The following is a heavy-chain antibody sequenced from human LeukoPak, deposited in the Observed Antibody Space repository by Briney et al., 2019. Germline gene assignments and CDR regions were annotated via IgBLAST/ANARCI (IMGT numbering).Heavy chain of an antibody. V-gene: IGHV4-34*01. CDR3: VREMVRPGGAKDDY. D-gene: IGHD3-10*01. J-gene: IGHJ4*02. CDR1: GGSFSGYY. Sequence: PSETLSLTCAVYGGSFSGYYWSWIRQPPGKGLEWIGEINHSGSTNYNPSLKSRVTISVDTSKNQFSLKLSSVTAADTAVYYCVREMVRPGGAKDDYWGQGTLVTVSS. CDR2: INHSGST.